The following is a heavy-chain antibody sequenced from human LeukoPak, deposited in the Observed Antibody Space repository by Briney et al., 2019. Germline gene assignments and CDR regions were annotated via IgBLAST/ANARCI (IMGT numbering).Heavy chain of an antibody. J-gene: IGHJ3*02. Sequence: PGGSLRLSCAASGFTFSSYEMNWVRQAPGKGLEWVSYISSSGTTIYYADSVKGRFTISRDNAKNSLYLQMDSLRAEDTAVYYRARDRTSPSASVRAFDIWGQGTLVTVSS. D-gene: IGHD3-10*01. CDR1: GFTFSSYE. CDR3: ARDRTSPSASVRAFDI. CDR2: ISSSGTTI. V-gene: IGHV3-48*03.